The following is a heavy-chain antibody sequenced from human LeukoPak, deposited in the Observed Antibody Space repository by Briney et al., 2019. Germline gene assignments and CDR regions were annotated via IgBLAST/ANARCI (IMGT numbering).Heavy chain of an antibody. J-gene: IGHJ4*02. CDR3: ARRGGSGRSFDY. CDR1: GGSISGYY. Sequence: PSETLSLTCTVSGGSISGYYWSWIRQPPGKGLEWIGYIYYSGSTNYNPSLKSRVTISVDTSKNQFSLKVSSVTAADTAVYYCARRGGSGRSFDYWGQGTLVTVSS. V-gene: IGHV4-59*01. D-gene: IGHD3-10*01. CDR2: IYYSGST.